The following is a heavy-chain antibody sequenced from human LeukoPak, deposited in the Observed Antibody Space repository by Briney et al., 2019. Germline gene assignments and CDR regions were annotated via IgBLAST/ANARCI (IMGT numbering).Heavy chain of an antibody. D-gene: IGHD1-26*01. J-gene: IGHJ4*02. CDR1: VGPISSYY. V-gene: IGHV4-59*01. Sequence: PSETLPLTCTVPVGPISSYYWRSIPQPPAKGLEWIGYIYYSRSTNYNPSLKSRVTISVDTSKNQFSLKLSSVTAADTAVYYCARDQGELPDYWGQGTLVTVSS. CDR3: ARDQGELPDY. CDR2: IYYSRST.